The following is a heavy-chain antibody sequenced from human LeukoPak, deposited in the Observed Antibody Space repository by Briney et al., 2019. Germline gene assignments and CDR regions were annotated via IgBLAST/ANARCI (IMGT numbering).Heavy chain of an antibody. CDR1: GGSISSGGYY. V-gene: IGHV4-61*08. D-gene: IGHD3-3*01. J-gene: IGHJ4*02. CDR3: ARLRYDFWSGYYGEYYFDY. CDR2: IYYSGST. Sequence: SQTLSLTCTVSGGSISSGGYYWSWIRQPPGKGLEWIGYIYYSGSTNYNPSLKSRVTISVDTSKNQFSLKLSSVTAADTAVYYCARLRYDFWSGYYGEYYFDYWGQGTLVTVSS.